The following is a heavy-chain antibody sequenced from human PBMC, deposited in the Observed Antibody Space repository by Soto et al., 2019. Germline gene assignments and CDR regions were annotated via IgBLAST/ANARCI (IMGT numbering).Heavy chain of an antibody. J-gene: IGHJ6*03. V-gene: IGHV3-33*01. D-gene: IGHD5-18*01. Sequence: QVQLVESGGGVVQPGRSLRLSCAASGFTFSSYGMHWVRQAPGKGLEWVAVIWYDGSNKYYADSVQGRFTISRDNSKNTQYMQMNSLRTEDTAVYYCARGISLSYESMDVWGRGTTVTVSS. CDR2: IWYDGSNK. CDR3: ARGISLSYESMDV. CDR1: GFTFSSYG.